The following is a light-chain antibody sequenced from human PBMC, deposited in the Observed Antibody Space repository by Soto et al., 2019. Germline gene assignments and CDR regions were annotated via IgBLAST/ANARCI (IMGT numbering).Light chain of an antibody. J-gene: IGKJ5*01. V-gene: IGKV3-11*01. Sequence: VLPQPPGPLSLSPGERAPLSCRASQSVNSYLAWYQQKPGQAPRLLIYVASNRATGIPARFSGSGSGTDFTLTISSLESEDFAVYYCQQYSNWPITFGQGTQLDIK. CDR2: VAS. CDR1: QSVNSY. CDR3: QQYSNWPIT.